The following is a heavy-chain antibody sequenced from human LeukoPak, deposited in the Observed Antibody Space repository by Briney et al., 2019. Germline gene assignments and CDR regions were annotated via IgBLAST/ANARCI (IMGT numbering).Heavy chain of an antibody. J-gene: IGHJ6*02. CDR2: IKQDGSEK. CDR3: ARQDPIDYYYGMDV. Sequence: GGSLRLSCAASGFTFSSYWMSWVRQAPGKELEWVANIKQDGSEKYYVDSVKGRFTISRDNAKNSLYLQMNSLRAEDTAVYYCARQDPIDYYYGMDVWGQGTTVTVSS. V-gene: IGHV3-7*01. CDR1: GFTFSSYW.